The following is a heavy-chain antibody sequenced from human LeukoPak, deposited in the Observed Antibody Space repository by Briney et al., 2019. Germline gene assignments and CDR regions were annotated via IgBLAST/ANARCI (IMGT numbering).Heavy chain of an antibody. D-gene: IGHD3-22*01. CDR2: INHSGST. J-gene: IGHJ4*02. Sequence: PSETLSLTCAVYGGSFSGYYWSWIRQPPGKGLEWIGEINHSGSTNYNPSLKSRVTISVDTSKNQFSLKLSSVTAADTAVYYCARGYYDGSGYYFDYWGQGTLVTVSS. V-gene: IGHV4-34*01. CDR1: GGSFSGYY. CDR3: ARGYYDGSGYYFDY.